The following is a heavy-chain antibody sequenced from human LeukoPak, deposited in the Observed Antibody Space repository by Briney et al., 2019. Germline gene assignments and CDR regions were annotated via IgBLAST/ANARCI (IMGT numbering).Heavy chain of an antibody. Sequence: SETLSLTCTVSGGSFTPYYWSWIRQPPGKGLEWIGHISYSGSTNYNPSLKRRVTVSIDTSKNQVSLKLSPMTAADTAVYYCARGFDGPNAFDIWGQGTMVTVSS. J-gene: IGHJ3*02. V-gene: IGHV4-59*01. D-gene: IGHD3-9*01. CDR1: GGSFTPYY. CDR3: ARGFDGPNAFDI. CDR2: ISYSGST.